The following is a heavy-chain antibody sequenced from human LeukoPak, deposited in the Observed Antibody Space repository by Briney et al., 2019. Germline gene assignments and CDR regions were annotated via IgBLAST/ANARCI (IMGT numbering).Heavy chain of an antibody. CDR1: GRSISSSSYY. J-gene: IGHJ6*03. D-gene: IGHD3-10*01. CDR3: ARGDGSGVYYMDV. Sequence: SETLSLTCTVSGRSISSSSYYWGWIRQPPGKGLEWIGSIYYSGSTYYNPSLKSRVTISVDTSKNQFSLKLSSVTAADTAVYYCARGDGSGVYYMDVWGKGTTVTVSS. V-gene: IGHV4-39*07. CDR2: IYYSGST.